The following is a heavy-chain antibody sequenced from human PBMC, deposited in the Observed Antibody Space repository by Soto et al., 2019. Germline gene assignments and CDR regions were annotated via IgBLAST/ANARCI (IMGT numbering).Heavy chain of an antibody. CDR3: ATFDYYGSGTSRNFDY. D-gene: IGHD3-10*01. V-gene: IGHV4-61*01. Sequence: LSLTCTVSGGSVSSGSYYWSWIRQPPGKGLEWIGYIYYSGSTNYNPSLKSRVTISVDTSKNQFSLKLSSVTAADTAVYYCATFDYYGSGTSRNFDYWGQGTLVTVSS. CDR2: IYYSGST. CDR1: GGSVSSGSYY. J-gene: IGHJ4*02.